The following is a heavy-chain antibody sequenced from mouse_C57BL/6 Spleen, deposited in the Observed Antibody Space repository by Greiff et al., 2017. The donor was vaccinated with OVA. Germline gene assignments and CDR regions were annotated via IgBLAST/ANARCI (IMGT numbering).Heavy chain of an antibody. V-gene: IGHV1-82*01. CDR2: IYPGDGDT. CDR3: ARPYGSSWGFDY. CDR1: GYAFSSSW. J-gene: IGHJ2*01. Sequence: VKLQESGPELVKPGASVKISCKASGYAFSSSWMNWVKQRPGKGLEWIGRIYPGDGDTNYNGKFKGKATLTADKSSSTAYMQLSSLTSEDSAVYFCARPYGSSWGFDYWGQGTTLTVSS. D-gene: IGHD1-1*01.